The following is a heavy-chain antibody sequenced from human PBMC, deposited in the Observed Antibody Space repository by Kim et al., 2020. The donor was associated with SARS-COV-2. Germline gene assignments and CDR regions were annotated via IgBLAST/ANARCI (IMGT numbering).Heavy chain of an antibody. CDR3: AKDREAYCGGDCPVDY. V-gene: IGHV3-23*01. D-gene: IGHD2-21*01. Sequence: VKGRLTISRDNSKNTLYLQMNSLRAEDTAVYYCAKDREAYCGGDCPVDYWGQGTLVTVSS. J-gene: IGHJ4*02.